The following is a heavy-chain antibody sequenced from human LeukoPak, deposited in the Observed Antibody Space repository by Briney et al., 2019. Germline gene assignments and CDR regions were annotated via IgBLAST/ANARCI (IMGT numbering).Heavy chain of an antibody. J-gene: IGHJ4*02. Sequence: WETLSLTCTVSGGSISSSSYYWGWIRQPPGKGLEWFGSIDYSETTYSNPSLKSRVTISVDTSKNQFALKLSSVTAADTAVYYCARLVDTAMVTRADYWGQGTLVTVSS. CDR3: ARLVDTAMVTRADY. V-gene: IGHV4-39*06. CDR1: GGSISSSSYY. CDR2: IDYSETT. D-gene: IGHD5-18*01.